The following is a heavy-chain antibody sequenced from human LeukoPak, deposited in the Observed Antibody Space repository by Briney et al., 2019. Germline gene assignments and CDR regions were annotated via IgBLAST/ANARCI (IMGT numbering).Heavy chain of an antibody. J-gene: IGHJ4*02. CDR3: ARGPIWTALYYFDY. CDR2: IYDSGST. CDR1: GGTISSGGYS. V-gene: IGHV4-30-2*01. D-gene: IGHD3/OR15-3a*01. Sequence: PSGTLSLTCAVSGGTISSGGYSWSWLRQPPGKGLEWIGYIYDSGSTYYNPSLKSRVTISVDRSKNQFSLKLSSVTAADTAVYYCARGPIWTALYYFDYWGKGTLVTVSS.